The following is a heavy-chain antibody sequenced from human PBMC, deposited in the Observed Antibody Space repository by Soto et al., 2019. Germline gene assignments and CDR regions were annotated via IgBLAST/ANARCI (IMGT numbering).Heavy chain of an antibody. CDR2: ISSHGRDI. CDR1: GFTFTSDS. D-gene: IGHD6-19*01. V-gene: IGHV3-21*06. J-gene: IGHJ4*02. CDR3: ARGAALAGKLDL. Sequence: EVQLVESGGGLVKPGGSVRLCCEASGFTFTSDSMNWVRQAPGKGLEWVSSISSHGRDIFYADSVKGRFTISRDNAKDSLHLQMNSLTGEDSAVYYCARGAALAGKLDLWGQGTLVTVSS.